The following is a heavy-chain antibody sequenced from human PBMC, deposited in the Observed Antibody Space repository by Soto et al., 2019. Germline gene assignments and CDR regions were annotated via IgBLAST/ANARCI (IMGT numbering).Heavy chain of an antibody. J-gene: IGHJ6*02. CDR2: IWDDGSNK. V-gene: IGHV3-33*01. D-gene: IGHD1-26*01. Sequence: QVQLVESGGGVVQPGRSLRLSCAASGFTFSSYGMHWVRQAPGKGLEWVAVIWDDGSNKYYADTVKGRFTISRDNSKNALYLQMNSLRAEDTAVYYCARDLGGATTDYYYYGMDVWGQGTTVTVSS. CDR3: ARDLGGATTDYYYYGMDV. CDR1: GFTFSSYG.